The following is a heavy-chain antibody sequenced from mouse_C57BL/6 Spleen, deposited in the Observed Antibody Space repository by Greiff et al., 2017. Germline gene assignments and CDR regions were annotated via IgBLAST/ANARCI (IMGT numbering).Heavy chain of an antibody. V-gene: IGHV1-61*01. D-gene: IGHD1-1*01. CDR2: IYPSDSET. J-gene: IGHJ2*01. Sequence: QVQLQQPGAELVRPGSSVKLSCKASGYTFTSYWMDWVKQRPGQGLEWIGNIYPSDSETHYNQKFKDKATLTVDKSSSTAYMQLSSLTSEDSAVYYCARTTVVAKGFFDYWGQGTTLTVSS. CDR1: GYTFTSYW. CDR3: ARTTVVAKGFFDY.